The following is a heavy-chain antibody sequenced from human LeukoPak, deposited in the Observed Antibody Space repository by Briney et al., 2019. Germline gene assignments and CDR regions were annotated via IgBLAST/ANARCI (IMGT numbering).Heavy chain of an antibody. CDR1: GFTFSDYY. J-gene: IGHJ6*03. D-gene: IGHD6-13*01. CDR2: ISSSGSTI. CDR3: ARYSSSWYYFHMDV. V-gene: IGHV3-11*04. Sequence: PGGSLRLSCAASGFTFSDYYMSWIRQAPGKGLEWVSYISSSGSTIYYADSVKGRFTISRDNAKNSLYLQMNSLRAEDTAVYYCARYSSSWYYFHMDVWGKGTTVTVSS.